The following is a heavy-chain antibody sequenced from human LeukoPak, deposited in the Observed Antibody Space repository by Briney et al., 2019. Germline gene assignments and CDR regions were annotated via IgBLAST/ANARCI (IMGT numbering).Heavy chain of an antibody. D-gene: IGHD3-10*01. Sequence: ASETLSLTCTVSGGSISSGSYYWSWIRQPAGKGLECLGRIYPSGSTNYNPSLKSRVTISMNKSKNQFSLKLTSVTAADTAVYYCARARRGDYSGSGSHGAFDIWGQGTMVTVSS. V-gene: IGHV4-61*02. CDR1: GGSISSGSYY. J-gene: IGHJ3*02. CDR3: ARARRGDYSGSGSHGAFDI. CDR2: IYPSGST.